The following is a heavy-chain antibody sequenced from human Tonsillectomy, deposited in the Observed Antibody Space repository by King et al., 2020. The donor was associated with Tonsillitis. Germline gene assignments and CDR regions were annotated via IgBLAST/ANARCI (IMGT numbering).Heavy chain of an antibody. CDR1: GGSISSGGYY. J-gene: IGHJ5*02. CDR2: IYYSGST. D-gene: IGHD1-14*01. Sequence: HVQLQESGPGLVKPSQTLSLTCTVSGGSISSGGYYWSWIRQHPGKGLEWIGYIYYSGSTYYNPSLKSRVTISVDTSKNQFSLKLSSVTAADTAVYYCAGETVVAGGTGFDPWGQGTLVSVSS. V-gene: IGHV4-31*03. CDR3: AGETVVAGGTGFDP.